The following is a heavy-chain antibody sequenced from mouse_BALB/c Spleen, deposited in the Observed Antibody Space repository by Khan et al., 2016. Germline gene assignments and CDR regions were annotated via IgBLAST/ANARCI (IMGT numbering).Heavy chain of an antibody. V-gene: IGHV1S41*01. CDR1: GYTFTSYW. J-gene: IGHJ3*01. Sequence: DLVKPGASVKLSCKASGYTFTSYWINWIKQRPGQGLEWIGRIAPGSGSTYYNEMFKGMAPMNVDTSSSTAYIQLTSLSSEDSAVYFCATGTWFAYWGQGTLVTVSA. CDR2: IAPGSGST. CDR3: ATGTWFAY. D-gene: IGHD4-1*01.